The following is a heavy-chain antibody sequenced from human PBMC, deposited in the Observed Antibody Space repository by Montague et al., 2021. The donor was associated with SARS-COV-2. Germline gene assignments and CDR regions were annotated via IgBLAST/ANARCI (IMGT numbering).Heavy chain of an antibody. CDR1: GGSFSDYY. D-gene: IGHD3-22*01. Sequence: SETLSLTRAVYGGSFSDYYWSWIRQPPGKGLEWIGEINHRGTSKYNPSPKSRVSISLDTSKNQFSLYLSSVTAADTAAYYCARGRQHFNMIVVVMTGGECYFDYWGQGTLVTVSS. V-gene: IGHV4-34*01. CDR3: ARGRQHFNMIVVVMTGGECYFDY. J-gene: IGHJ4*02. CDR2: INHRGTS.